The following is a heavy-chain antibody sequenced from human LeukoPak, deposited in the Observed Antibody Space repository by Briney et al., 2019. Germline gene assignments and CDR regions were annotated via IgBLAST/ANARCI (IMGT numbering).Heavy chain of an antibody. Sequence: SETLSLTCTVSGGSISSSSYYWGWIRQPPGKGLEWIGSIYYSGSTYYNPSLKSRVTISVDTSKNQFSLKLSSVTAADTAVYYCARTYYYDSSGYFDYYYYYMDVWGKGTTVTISS. CDR3: ARTYYYDSSGYFDYYYYYMDV. D-gene: IGHD3-22*01. V-gene: IGHV4-39*07. CDR1: GGSISSSSYY. J-gene: IGHJ6*03. CDR2: IYYSGST.